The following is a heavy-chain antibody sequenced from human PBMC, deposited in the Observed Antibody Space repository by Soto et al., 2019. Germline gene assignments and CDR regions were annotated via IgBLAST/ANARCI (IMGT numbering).Heavy chain of an antibody. Sequence: GGSLRLSCAASGFIFSSYGMHWVRQAPGKVLEWVAVTSYDGSNKYYADSVRGRFTISRDNSKNTLYLQMNSLRAEDTAVFYCAKDRDTYGYGYYGMDVWGQGTKVTVS. CDR1: GFIFSSYG. CDR2: TSYDGSNK. V-gene: IGHV3-30*18. J-gene: IGHJ6*02. CDR3: AKDRDTYGYGYYGMDV. D-gene: IGHD5-18*01.